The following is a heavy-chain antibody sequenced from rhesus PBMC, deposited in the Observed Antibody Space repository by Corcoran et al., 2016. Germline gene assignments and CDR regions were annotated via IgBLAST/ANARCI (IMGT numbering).Heavy chain of an antibody. CDR3: ASNIVAATFDN. D-gene: IGHD2-39*01. J-gene: IGHJ4*01. CDR2: IKGNSRNT. V-gene: IGHV4-80*01. Sequence: QVQLQESGPGLVKPSETLSLTCAVSGASVSGDWWTWIRQAPGKGLEWFGEIKGNSRNTNYTPSLNSRVTISKDVSNNQLSLKLNSVTGADTAVYYCASNIVAATFDNWGQGVLVTVSS. CDR1: GASVSGDW.